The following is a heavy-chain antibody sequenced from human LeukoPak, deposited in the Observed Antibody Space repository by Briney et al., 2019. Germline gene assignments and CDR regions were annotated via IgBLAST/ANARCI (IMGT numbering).Heavy chain of an antibody. CDR2: ISPRNGNT. V-gene: IGHV1-18*01. Sequence: GASVTVSCKPSGYTFTMYGVSWVRQAPGRGLQWLGWISPRNGNTAYAQDLQGRVTMTTDTPTTTAYLELRSLRSDDTAIYYCARDLNYVTLGYNILADVGYYFDYWGQGSLVTVSS. J-gene: IGHJ4*02. D-gene: IGHD3-9*01. CDR1: GYTFTMYG. CDR3: ARDLNYVTLGYNILADVGYYFDY.